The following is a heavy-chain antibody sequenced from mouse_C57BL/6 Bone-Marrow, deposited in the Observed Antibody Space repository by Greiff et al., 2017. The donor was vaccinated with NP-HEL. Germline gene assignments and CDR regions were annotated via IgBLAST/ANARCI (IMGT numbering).Heavy chain of an antibody. CDR2: ISYDGSN. CDR1: GYSITSGYY. J-gene: IGHJ4*01. Sequence: EVKLMESGPGLVKPSQSLSLTCSVTGYSITSGYYWNWIRQFPGNKLEWMGYISYDGSNNYNPSLKNRISITRDTSKNQFFLKLNSVTTEDTATYYCARDRPVYAMDYWGQGTSVTVSS. CDR3: ARDRPVYAMDY. V-gene: IGHV3-6*01.